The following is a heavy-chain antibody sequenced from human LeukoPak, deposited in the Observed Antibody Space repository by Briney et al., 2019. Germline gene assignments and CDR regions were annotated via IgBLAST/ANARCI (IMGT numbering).Heavy chain of an antibody. CDR2: ISSNGGST. J-gene: IGHJ4*02. CDR1: GFTFSSYA. V-gene: IGHV3-64*04. Sequence: GGSLRLSCSASGFTFSSYAMHWVRQAPGKGLEYVSAISSNGGSTYYADSVKGRFTISRDNSKNTLYLQMNSLRADDTAVYYCARDDGWLLLHWGQGTLVTVSS. D-gene: IGHD3-22*01. CDR3: ARDDGWLLLH.